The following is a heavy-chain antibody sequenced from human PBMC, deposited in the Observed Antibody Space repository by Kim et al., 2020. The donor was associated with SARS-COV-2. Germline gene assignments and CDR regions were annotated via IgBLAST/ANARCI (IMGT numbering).Heavy chain of an antibody. V-gene: IGHV4-34*01. CDR2: INHSGST. Sequence: SETLSLTCAVYGGSFSGYYWSWIRQPPGKGLEWIGEINHSGSTNYNPSLKSRVTISVDTSKNQFSLKLSSVTAADTAVYYCASQAPDYATLYFDYWGQGTLVTVSS. CDR1: GGSFSGYY. D-gene: IGHD4-17*01. CDR3: ASQAPDYATLYFDY. J-gene: IGHJ4*02.